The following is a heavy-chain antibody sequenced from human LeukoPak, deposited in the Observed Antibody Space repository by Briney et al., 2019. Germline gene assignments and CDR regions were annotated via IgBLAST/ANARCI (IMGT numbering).Heavy chain of an antibody. J-gene: IGHJ6*04. Sequence: PGGSLRLSCTASGFTFGDYAISWVRQAPGKGLEWLGFIRSKDNDGTTAYAASVEGRFIIARDDSKSIAYLQISDLKTEDTAVYYWTRDRGGGGFTSRGMEVWGKGTTVTISS. CDR3: TRDRGGGGFTSRGMEV. D-gene: IGHD1-26*01. CDR2: IRSKDNDGTT. CDR1: GFTFGDYA. V-gene: IGHV3-49*04.